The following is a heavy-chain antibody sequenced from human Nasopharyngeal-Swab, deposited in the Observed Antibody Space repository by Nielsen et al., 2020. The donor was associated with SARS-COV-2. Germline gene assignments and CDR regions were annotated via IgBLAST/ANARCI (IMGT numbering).Heavy chain of an antibody. Sequence: GESLKISCAASGFTFSSYAMSWVRQAPGKGLEWVSAISGSGGSTYYADSVKGRFTISRVNSKNTLYLQMNSLRAEDTAVYYCANYLGYCSGGSCSYYYYYMDVWGKGTTVTVSS. CDR3: ANYLGYCSGGSCSYYYYYMDV. D-gene: IGHD2-15*01. CDR2: ISGSGGST. V-gene: IGHV3-23*01. CDR1: GFTFSSYA. J-gene: IGHJ6*03.